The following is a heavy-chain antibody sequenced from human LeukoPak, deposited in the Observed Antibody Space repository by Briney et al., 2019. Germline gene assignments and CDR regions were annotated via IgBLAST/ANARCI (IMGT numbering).Heavy chain of an antibody. Sequence: GGSLTLSCAASGFTFSSYWMSWVRQAPAKGRVWVSRIHSDGSTTSYADSVEGRCTISRDNAKKTLSLQMHSLSAEDTAVYYCARGMNSGTYYFDSWGQGTLVTASS. V-gene: IGHV3-74*01. D-gene: IGHD1-26*01. CDR3: ARGMNSGTYYFDS. CDR2: IHSDGSTT. J-gene: IGHJ4*02. CDR1: GFTFSSYW.